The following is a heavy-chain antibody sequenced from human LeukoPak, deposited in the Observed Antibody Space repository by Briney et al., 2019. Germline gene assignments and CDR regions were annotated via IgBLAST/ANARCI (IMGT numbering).Heavy chain of an antibody. J-gene: IGHJ5*02. CDR3: ARMYYDILTGHGNNWFDP. CDR1: GYTFTGYY. D-gene: IGHD3-9*01. V-gene: IGHV1-2*02. CDR2: INPNSGGT. Sequence: ASVKVSCKASGYTFTGYYMHWVRQAPGQGLEWMGWINPNSGGTNYAQKFQGRVTMTRDTSISTAYMELSRQRSDDTAVYYCARMYYDILTGHGNNWFDPWGQGTLVTVSS.